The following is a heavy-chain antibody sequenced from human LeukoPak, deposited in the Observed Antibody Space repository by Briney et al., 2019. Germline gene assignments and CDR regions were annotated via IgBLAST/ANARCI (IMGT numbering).Heavy chain of an antibody. D-gene: IGHD3-10*01. CDR1: GFTFSGSA. Sequence: GSLILSCAASGFTFSGSAMHWVRQASGKGLEWVGRIRSKANSYSTAYAASVKGRFTISRDDSKNTAYLQMNSLKTEDTAVYYCAAVVYYGSGSYYTHDAFDIWGQGTMVTVSS. CDR2: IRSKANSYST. CDR3: AAVVYYGSGSYYTHDAFDI. J-gene: IGHJ3*02. V-gene: IGHV3-73*01.